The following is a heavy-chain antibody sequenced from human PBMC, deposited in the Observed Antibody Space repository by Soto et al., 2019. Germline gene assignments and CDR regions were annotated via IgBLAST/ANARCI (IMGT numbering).Heavy chain of an antibody. D-gene: IGHD3-9*01. V-gene: IGHV3-33*01. CDR1: GFTFSSYG. Sequence: QVQLVESGGGVVQPGRSLRLSCAASGFTFSSYGMHWVRQAPGKGLEWVAVIWYDGSNKYYADSVKGRFTISRDNSKNXLXXQMNRLGAEDTAVYYCAGDQEYDILTGVGDWYLDLWGRGTLVTVSS. J-gene: IGHJ2*01. CDR3: AGDQEYDILTGVGDWYLDL. CDR2: IWYDGSNK.